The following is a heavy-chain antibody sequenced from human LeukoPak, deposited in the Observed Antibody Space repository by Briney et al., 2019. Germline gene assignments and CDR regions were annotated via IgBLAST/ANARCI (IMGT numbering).Heavy chain of an antibody. D-gene: IGHD2-2*01. Sequence: PGGSLRLSCAASGCTFSSYWRSWVRQAPGKGLEWVANIKQDGSEKYYVDSVKGRFTISRDNANNSLYLQMNSLRAEDTAVYYCARSHIVVVPAAIYDAFDIWGQGTMVTVSS. J-gene: IGHJ3*02. CDR2: IKQDGSEK. CDR1: GCTFSSYW. V-gene: IGHV3-7*01. CDR3: ARSHIVVVPAAIYDAFDI.